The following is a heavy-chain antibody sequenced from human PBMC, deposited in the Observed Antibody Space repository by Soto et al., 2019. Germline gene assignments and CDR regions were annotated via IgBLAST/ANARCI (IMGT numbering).Heavy chain of an antibody. Sequence: EVQLVESGGGLVQPGGSLRLSCAASGFTFNNHWIHWVRQAPGKGLVWVSRIKGDASSTNYADSVGGRFSISRDNAKNTVYLQMYSLRVEDTAVYYCARGGLGTYLLDYWGQGILVTVSS. CDR1: GFTFNNHW. D-gene: IGHD3-10*01. V-gene: IGHV3-74*01. CDR3: ARGGLGTYLLDY. J-gene: IGHJ4*02. CDR2: IKGDASST.